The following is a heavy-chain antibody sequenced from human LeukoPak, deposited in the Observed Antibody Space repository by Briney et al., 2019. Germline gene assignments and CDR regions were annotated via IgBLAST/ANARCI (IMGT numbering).Heavy chain of an antibody. D-gene: IGHD6-6*01. V-gene: IGHV4-34*01. CDR1: GGSFSDYY. CDR2: INHSGST. Sequence: PSETLSLTCTVYGGSFSDYYWSWIRQPPGKGLEWIGEINHSGSTNYNPSLKSRVTISVDTSKNQFSLKLSSVTAADTAVYYCARASPRYSSSSGNWFDPWGQGTLATVSS. J-gene: IGHJ5*02. CDR3: ARASPRYSSSSGNWFDP.